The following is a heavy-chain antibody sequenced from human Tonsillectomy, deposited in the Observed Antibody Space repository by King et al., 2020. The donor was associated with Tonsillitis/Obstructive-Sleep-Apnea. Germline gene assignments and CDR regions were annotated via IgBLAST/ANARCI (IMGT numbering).Heavy chain of an antibody. CDR3: AKHNHPRGRGGLIPDAFDI. CDR1: GFTFSSYA. J-gene: IGHJ3*02. Sequence: VQLVESGGGLVQPGGSLRLSCAASGFTFSSYAMTWVRQAPGKGLQWVSAISGSGDSTYYTDSVKGRFTISRDNSKNTLYLQMNSLRAEDTAVYSCAKHNHPRGRGGLIPDAFDIWGQGTMVTVSS. V-gene: IGHV3-23*04. D-gene: IGHD3-16*01. CDR2: ISGSGDST.